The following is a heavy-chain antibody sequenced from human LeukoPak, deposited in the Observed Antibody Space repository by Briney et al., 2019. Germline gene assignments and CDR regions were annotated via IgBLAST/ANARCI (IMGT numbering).Heavy chain of an antibody. CDR1: GYTFINNW. CDR2: INPTGTGT. J-gene: IGHJ6*03. D-gene: IGHD4-23*01. Sequence: GASVKVSCKASGYTFINNWMHWVRQAPGQGLEWIGLINPTGTGTLYAQKFQGRVTMTRDTSTSTAYMELRSLRSDDTAVYYCARVGATVVTPLVYYYYYMDVWGKGTTVTISS. CDR3: ARVGATVVTPLVYYYYYMDV. V-gene: IGHV1-46*01.